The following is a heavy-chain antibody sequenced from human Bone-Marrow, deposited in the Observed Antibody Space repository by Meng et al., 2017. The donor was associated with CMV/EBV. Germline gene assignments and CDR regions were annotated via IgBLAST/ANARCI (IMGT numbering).Heavy chain of an antibody. CDR1: GYTFTSYW. CDR2: MYPEDSDS. CDR3: ASTTDYTYGYGMDV. D-gene: IGHD5-18*01. Sequence: KVSCKGSGYTFTSYWIGWVRQMPGKGLEWMGIMYPEDSDSRYSPSFQGQVTISADKSTSPAYLQWSSLKASDTAMYYCASTTDYTYGYGMDVWGQGTTVTVSS. J-gene: IGHJ6*02. V-gene: IGHV5-51*01.